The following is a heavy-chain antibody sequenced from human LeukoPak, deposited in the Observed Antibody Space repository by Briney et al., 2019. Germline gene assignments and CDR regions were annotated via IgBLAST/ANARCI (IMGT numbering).Heavy chain of an antibody. V-gene: IGHV3-21*01. CDR2: ISSSSSYI. D-gene: IGHD5-18*01. J-gene: IGHJ6*02. CDR3: ARDNGDTAMVNFYYYYYGMDV. CDR1: GFTFSSYS. Sequence: GGSLRLSCAASGFTFSSYSMNWVRQAPWKGLEWVSSISSSSSYIYYADSVKGRFTISRDNAKNSLYLQMNSLRAEDTAVYYCARDNGDTAMVNFYYYYYGMDVWGQGTTVTVSS.